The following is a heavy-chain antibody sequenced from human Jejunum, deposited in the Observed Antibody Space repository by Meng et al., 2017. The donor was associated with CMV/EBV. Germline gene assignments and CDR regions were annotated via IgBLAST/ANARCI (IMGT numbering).Heavy chain of an antibody. CDR3: AGLFQYDILTGSWY. CDR1: GGFVSGYYS. V-gene: IGHV4-30-4*08. J-gene: IGHJ4*02. CDR2: IYNNGNT. Sequence: LAASGPGLVKPSQTLSLPFSVFGGFVSGYYSWSWIRQSPGKGLEWIGYIYNNGNTDYNPSLKSRVSISVDTSKNEVSLTLRSVTAADTAVYYCAGLFQYDILTGSWYWGQGTMVTVSS. D-gene: IGHD3-9*01.